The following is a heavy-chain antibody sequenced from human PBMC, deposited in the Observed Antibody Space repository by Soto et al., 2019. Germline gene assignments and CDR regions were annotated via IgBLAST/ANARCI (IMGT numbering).Heavy chain of an antibody. V-gene: IGHV3-64D*06. D-gene: IGHD3-16*01. J-gene: IGHJ6*02. CDR1: GFTFSSYA. CDR2: ISSNGGST. CDR3: VKDIRKNAGSSMGGHYYYYYGMDV. Sequence: PGGSMRLSCSASGFTFSSYAMHWVRQAPGKGLEYVSAISSNGGSTYYADSVKGRFTISRDNSKNTLYLQMSSLRAEDTAVYYCVKDIRKNAGSSMGGHYYYYYGMDVWGQGTTVTVSS.